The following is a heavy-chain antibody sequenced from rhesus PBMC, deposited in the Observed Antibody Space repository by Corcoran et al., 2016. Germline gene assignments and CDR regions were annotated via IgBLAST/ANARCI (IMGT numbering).Heavy chain of an antibody. D-gene: IGHD3-16*01. CDR2: ISGSGGST. CDR1: GGSISSNY. J-gene: IGHJ5-2*02. V-gene: IGHV4-173*01. CDR3: ARLVVVFNSLDV. Sequence: QLQLQESGPGLVKPSGTLSLTCAVPGGSISSNYWSCIRQPPWKGLEWIGSISGSGGSTDYNPSLKSRVTISTDTSKNQFSLKLSSVTAADTAVYYCARLVVVFNSLDVWGRGVLVTVSS.